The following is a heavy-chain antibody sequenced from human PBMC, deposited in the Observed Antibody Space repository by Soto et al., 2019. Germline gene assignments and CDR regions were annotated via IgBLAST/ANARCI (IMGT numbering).Heavy chain of an antibody. CDR3: ARRKEYSTSRWFDH. CDR1: GDSISSSGFY. V-gene: IGHV4-39*01. J-gene: IGHJ5*02. Sequence: TLSLTCTVSGDSISSSGFYWGWIRQPPGRGLEWIGDIYYSGSTSYNPSLKSRVTISVDTSRNQFSLKLDSMTAADTAVYYCARRKEYSTSRWFDHWGPGTLVTVSS. D-gene: IGHD6-6*01. CDR2: IYYSGST.